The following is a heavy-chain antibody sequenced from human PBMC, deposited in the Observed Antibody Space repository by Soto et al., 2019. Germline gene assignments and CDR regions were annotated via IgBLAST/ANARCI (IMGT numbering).Heavy chain of an antibody. D-gene: IGHD1-26*01. Sequence: QVQLVESGGGVVQPGRSLRLSCAASGFTFSSYDIHWVRQAPGKGLEWVAVISYDGSKKYYADSVKGLFTISRGNSKNTLYLQVNSLRAEDTAVYYCAKAYSGPFDVWGQGTMVTVSS. CDR3: AKAYSGPFDV. V-gene: IGHV3-30*18. CDR1: GFTFSSYD. CDR2: ISYDGSKK. J-gene: IGHJ3*01.